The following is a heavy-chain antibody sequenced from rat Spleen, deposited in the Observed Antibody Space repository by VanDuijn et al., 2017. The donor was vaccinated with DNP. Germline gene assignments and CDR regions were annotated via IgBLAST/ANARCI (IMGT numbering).Heavy chain of an antibody. V-gene: IGHV5-7*01. D-gene: IGHD1-11*01. CDR3: ARLGWHGWFAY. J-gene: IGHJ3*01. CDR2: VSSDGSST. Sequence: EVQLVESGGGSAQPGRSLKLSCAASGFTFSDYNMAWVRQAPKKGLEWVAAVSSDGSSTYYRDSVKGRFTISRNNAKNTLYLQMSKLGSEDTAIYYCARLGWHGWFAYWGQGTLVTVSS. CDR1: GFTFSDYN.